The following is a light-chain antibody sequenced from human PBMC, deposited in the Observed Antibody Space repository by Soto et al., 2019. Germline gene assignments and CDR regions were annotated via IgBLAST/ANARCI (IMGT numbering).Light chain of an antibody. CDR1: RDINKW. CDR2: SAS. J-gene: IGKJ3*01. CDR3: QQADTFPRT. Sequence: DIQMTQSPSSASASVGDRVTITCRASRDINKWLAWHQQKPGKAPNLLIFSASSLHSGVPSRFSGSGSGTDFSITVTTLPPEDVAIYYRQQADTFPRTFGPGTKVDL. V-gene: IGKV1-12*01.